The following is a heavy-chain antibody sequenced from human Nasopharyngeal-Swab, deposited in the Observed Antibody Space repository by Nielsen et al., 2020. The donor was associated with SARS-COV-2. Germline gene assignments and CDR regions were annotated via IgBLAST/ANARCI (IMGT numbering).Heavy chain of an antibody. CDR1: GYTFTSYT. CDR3: ARDSRTKSHYSGNPFARFDP. J-gene: IGHJ5*02. CDR2: INAGNGNT. V-gene: IGHV1-3*01. D-gene: IGHD1-26*01. Sequence: ASVKVSCKASGYTFTSYTMHWVRQAPGQRLEWMGWINAGNGNTNYAQKLQGRVTMTTDTSTSTAYMELRSLRSDDTAVYYCARDSRTKSHYSGNPFARFDPWGQGTLVTVSS.